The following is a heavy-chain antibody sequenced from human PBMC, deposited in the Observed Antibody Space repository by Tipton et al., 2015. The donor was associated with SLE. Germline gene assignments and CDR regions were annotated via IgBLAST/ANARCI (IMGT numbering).Heavy chain of an antibody. CDR3: AKDILSGSYYADFQH. CDR2: ISGSGGST. D-gene: IGHD1-26*01. V-gene: IGHV3-23*01. Sequence: SGFTFSSYAMSWVRQAPGKGLEWVSAISGSGGSTYYADSVKGRFTISRDNSKNTLYLQMNSLRAEDTAVYYCAKDILSGSYYADFQHWGQGTLVTVSS. CDR1: GFTFSSYA. J-gene: IGHJ1*01.